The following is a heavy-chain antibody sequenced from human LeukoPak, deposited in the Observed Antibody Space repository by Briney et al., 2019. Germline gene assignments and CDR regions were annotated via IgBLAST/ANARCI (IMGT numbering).Heavy chain of an antibody. CDR2: ISGSGGST. CDR3: AKDKVTVVYHFDY. Sequence: PGGSLRLSCAASAFTFSSYAMSWVRQAPGKGLEGVSAISGSGGSTYYADSVKGRFTISRDNSKNTLYLQMNSLRAEDTAVYYCAKDKVTVVYHFDYWGQGTLVTGSS. CDR1: AFTFSSYA. J-gene: IGHJ4*02. D-gene: IGHD5-18*01. V-gene: IGHV3-23*01.